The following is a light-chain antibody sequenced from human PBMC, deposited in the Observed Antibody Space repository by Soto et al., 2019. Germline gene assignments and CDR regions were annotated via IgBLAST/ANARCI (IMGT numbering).Light chain of an antibody. CDR2: TNN. V-gene: IGLV1-44*01. Sequence: QSVLTQPPSASGTPGQRVTISCSGSSSNIGSHVVNWYQQVPGTAPKLLIYTNNQRPSGVPDRFSDSKSGTSASLAISGLQSEDEADYYCASWDGSLQSWVFGGGTKLPVL. CDR3: ASWDGSLQSWV. CDR1: SSNIGSHV. J-gene: IGLJ3*02.